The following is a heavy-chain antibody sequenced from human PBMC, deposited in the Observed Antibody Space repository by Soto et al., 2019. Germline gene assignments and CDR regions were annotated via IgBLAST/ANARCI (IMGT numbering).Heavy chain of an antibody. V-gene: IGHV1-2*02. D-gene: IGHD2-2*02. CDR2: INPNSGGT. CDR1: RDTLSGYY. Sequence: SVKVSCKASRDTLSGYYIHWPRQAPGQGLEGMGWINPNSGGTNYAQKFQGRVTVTRDTPTSTAYMELSRLTSDDTAVYYCARSLTEGYCTITGCYTRPLYGMDVWGQGTTVTVSS. J-gene: IGHJ6*02. CDR3: ARSLTEGYCTITGCYTRPLYGMDV.